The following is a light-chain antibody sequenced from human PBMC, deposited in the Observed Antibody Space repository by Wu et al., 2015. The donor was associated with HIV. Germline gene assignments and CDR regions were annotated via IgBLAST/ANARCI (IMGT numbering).Light chain of an antibody. Sequence: DIQMTQSPSSLSASVGDRVTITCRASRSISNRLNWYQQKPGKAPKLLIYAASTLQSGVPSKFSGSGSGTEFTLTITSLQPEDFATYFCQQLSTYPRTFGQGTKVEI. CDR1: RSISNR. J-gene: IGKJ1*01. V-gene: IGKV1-39*01. CDR3: QQLSTYPRT. CDR2: AAS.